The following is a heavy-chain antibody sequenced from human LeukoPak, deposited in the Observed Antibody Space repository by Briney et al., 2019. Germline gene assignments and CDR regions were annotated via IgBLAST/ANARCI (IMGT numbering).Heavy chain of an antibody. Sequence: SETLSLTCTVSGGSISSYYWSWIRQPPGKGLEWIGYIYYSGSTNYNHSLKSRVTISVDTSKNQFSLKLSSVTAADTAVYYCARHRSSIAVAGYYYYYGMDVWGQGTTVTVSS. D-gene: IGHD6-19*01. CDR2: IYYSGST. J-gene: IGHJ6*02. V-gene: IGHV4-59*08. CDR1: GGSISSYY. CDR3: ARHRSSIAVAGYYYYYGMDV.